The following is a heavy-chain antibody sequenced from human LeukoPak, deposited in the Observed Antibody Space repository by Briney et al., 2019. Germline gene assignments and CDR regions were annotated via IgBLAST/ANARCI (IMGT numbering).Heavy chain of an antibody. J-gene: IGHJ3*02. CDR1: GFTFSNYW. Sequence: GGSLRLSCSASGFTFSNYWMSWVRQAPGKGLEWVANIKQDGSEKYYVDSVKGRFTISRDNAKNSLYLQMHSLRAEDTAVYYCAKHGAYSNKRGAFDIWGQGTMVTVSS. CDR3: AKHGAYSNKRGAFDI. CDR2: IKQDGSEK. D-gene: IGHD4-11*01. V-gene: IGHV3-7*01.